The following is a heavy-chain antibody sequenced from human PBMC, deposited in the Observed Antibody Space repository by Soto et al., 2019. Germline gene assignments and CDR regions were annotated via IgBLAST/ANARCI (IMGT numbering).Heavy chain of an antibody. D-gene: IGHD2-2*01. J-gene: IGHJ4*02. CDR3: SRTPSAGL. CDR2: IKSKTDGGTA. CDR1: GFTFSSAW. Sequence: GGSLRLSCAASGFTFSSAWMTWVRQAPGKGLEWVGHIKSKTDGGTADYAAPVKDRFTISRDDSQNTLYLQMNGLKTEDTAVYYCSRTPSAGLWGQGTLVTVSS. V-gene: IGHV3-15*01.